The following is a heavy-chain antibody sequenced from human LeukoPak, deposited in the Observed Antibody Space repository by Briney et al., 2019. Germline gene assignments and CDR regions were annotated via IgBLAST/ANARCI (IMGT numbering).Heavy chain of an antibody. V-gene: IGHV3-20*04. D-gene: IGHD2-8*01. J-gene: IGHJ6*03. CDR1: GFTFDDYG. Sequence: PGGSPRLSCAASGFTFDDYGMSWVRQAPGKGLEWVSGINWNGGSTGYADSVKGRFTISRDNAKNSLYLQMNSLRAEDTALYYCARERAYCTNGVCYPDVYYYYYMDVWGKGTTVTVSS. CDR2: INWNGGST. CDR3: ARERAYCTNGVCYPDVYYYYYMDV.